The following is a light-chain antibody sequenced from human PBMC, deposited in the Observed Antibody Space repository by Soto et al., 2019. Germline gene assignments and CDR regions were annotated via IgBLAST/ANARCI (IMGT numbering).Light chain of an antibody. V-gene: IGLV2-14*01. CDR3: SSSTSRFTLVV. CDR2: EVS. Sequence: QSALTQPASVSGSPGQSITISCTGTSSDVGGSNYVSWYQQHPGKAPKLMIYEVSNRPSGVSNRFSGSKSGNTASLTISGLQAEDEADYYCSSSTSRFTLVVFGGGTQLTVL. CDR1: SSDVGGSNY. J-gene: IGLJ2*01.